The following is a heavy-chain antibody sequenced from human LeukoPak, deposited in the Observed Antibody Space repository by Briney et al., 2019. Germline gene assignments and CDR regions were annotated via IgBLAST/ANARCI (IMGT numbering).Heavy chain of an antibody. D-gene: IGHD2-21*01. J-gene: IGHJ6*02. CDR1: GGSISSYY. CDR2: IYYSGST. Sequence: SETLSLTCTVSGGSISSYYWSWIRQPPGKGLEWIGYIYYSGSTNYNPSLKSRVTISVDTSKNQFSLKLNSVTAADTAVYYCARVGDFISNYYGMDVWGQGTTVTVSS. V-gene: IGHV4-59*01. CDR3: ARVGDFISNYYGMDV.